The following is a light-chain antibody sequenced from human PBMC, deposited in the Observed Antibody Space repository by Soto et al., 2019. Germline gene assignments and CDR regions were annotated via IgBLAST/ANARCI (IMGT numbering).Light chain of an antibody. CDR3: SSYAGSNNDV. Sequence: QSALTQPPSASGSPGQSVTISCTGTRSDVGGYNYVSWYQQHPGKAPKLMIYEGNQRPSGVPDRFSGSKSGNTASLTVSGLQAEDEADYYFSSYAGSNNDVFGSGTKLTVL. J-gene: IGLJ1*01. CDR2: EGN. V-gene: IGLV2-8*01. CDR1: RSDVGGYNY.